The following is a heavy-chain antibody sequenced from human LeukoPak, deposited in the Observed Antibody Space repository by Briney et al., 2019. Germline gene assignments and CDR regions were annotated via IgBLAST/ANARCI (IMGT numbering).Heavy chain of an antibody. CDR2: INHSGST. J-gene: IGHJ3*02. CDR1: GGSFSVYY. V-gene: IGHV4-34*01. CDR3: ARREPPWSVADAFDI. Sequence: SETLSLTCAVYGGSFSVYYWSWIRQPPGKGLEWIGEINHSGSTNYNPSLKSRVTISVDTSKNQFSLKLSSVTAADTAVYYCARREPPWSVADAFDIWGQGTMVTVSS. D-gene: IGHD1-26*01.